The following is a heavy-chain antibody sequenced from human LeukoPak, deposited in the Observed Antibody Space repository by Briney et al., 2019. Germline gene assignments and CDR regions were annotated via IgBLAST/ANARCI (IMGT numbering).Heavy chain of an antibody. CDR3: ARVGDHFHWYLDL. Sequence: PGGSLRLSCAASGFTFSSYEMNWVRQAPGKGLEWVSYISSSGSTIYYADSVEGRFIISRDSSKNTLSLQMNDLRAEDTAVYYCARVGDHFHWYLDLWGRGTLVTVSS. CDR2: ISSSGSTI. J-gene: IGHJ2*01. CDR1: GFTFSSYE. D-gene: IGHD3-3*02. V-gene: IGHV3-48*03.